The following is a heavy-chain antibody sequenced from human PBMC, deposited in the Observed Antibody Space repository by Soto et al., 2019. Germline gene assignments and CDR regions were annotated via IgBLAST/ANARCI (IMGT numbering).Heavy chain of an antibody. J-gene: IGHJ6*02. CDR3: ARHSTSCYFCYYYYGMDV. CDR1: GGSFSGYY. V-gene: IGHV4-34*01. D-gene: IGHD2-2*01. CDR2: INHSGST. Sequence: SETLSLTCAVYGGSFSGYYWSWIRQPPGKGLEWIGEINHSGSTNYNPSLKSRVTISVDTSKNQFPLKLSSVTAADTAVYYCARHSTSCYFCYYYYGMDVWGQGTTVTVSS.